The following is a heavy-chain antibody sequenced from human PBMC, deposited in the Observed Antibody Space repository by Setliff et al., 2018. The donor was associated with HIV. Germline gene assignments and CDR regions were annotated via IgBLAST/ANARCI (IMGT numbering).Heavy chain of an antibody. CDR2: IYHTGST. CDR1: GYSLTTGHY. J-gene: IGHJ4*02. Sequence: PSETLSLTCAVSGYSLTTGHYWGWIRQTPGKGLEWIATIYHTGSTYYNPSLKSRVSLSVDTSKNQFSLRLSAVTAADTAVYYCASLTDYGGDSGSHWGQGTLVTVSS. CDR3: ASLTDYGGDSGSH. V-gene: IGHV4-38-2*01. D-gene: IGHD4-17*01.